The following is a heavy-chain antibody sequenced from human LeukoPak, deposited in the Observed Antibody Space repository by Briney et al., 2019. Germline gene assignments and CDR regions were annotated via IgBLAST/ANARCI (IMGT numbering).Heavy chain of an antibody. V-gene: IGHV4-61*02. J-gene: IGHJ5*02. CDR3: ARVVVVAATNWFDP. CDR1: GGSISSGSYY. D-gene: IGHD2-15*01. CDR2: IYTSWST. Sequence: SQTLSLTCTVSGGSISSGSYYWSWVRQPAGTGLEWIGRIYTSWSTNYNPSLKSRVTISVDTSKNQFSLKLSSVTAADTAVYYCARVVVVAATNWFDPWGQGTLVTVSS.